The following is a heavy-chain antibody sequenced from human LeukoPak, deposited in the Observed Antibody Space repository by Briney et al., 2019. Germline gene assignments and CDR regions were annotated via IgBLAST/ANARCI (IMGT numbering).Heavy chain of an antibody. J-gene: IGHJ6*02. CDR1: GFTFSSYG. V-gene: IGHV3-30*18. CDR3: AKDRSSHYYYGMDV. CDR2: ISYDGSNK. Sequence: PGRSLRPSCAASGFTFSSYGMHWVRQAPGKGLEWVAVISYDGSNKYYADSVKGRFTISRDNSKNTLYLQMNSLRAEDTAVYYCAKDRSSHYYYGMDVWGQGTTVTVSS.